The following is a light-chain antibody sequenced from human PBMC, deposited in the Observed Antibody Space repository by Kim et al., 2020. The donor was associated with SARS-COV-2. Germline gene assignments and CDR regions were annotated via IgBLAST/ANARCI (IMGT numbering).Light chain of an antibody. CDR1: QDISKY. CDR3: QKYNNAPRT. J-gene: IGKJ1*01. Sequence: ASVGDRITITCRASQDISKYLAWYQQKPASAPKLLIYGAPVLQPGVPSRFSGSESGTDFTLTISSLQPEDVATYYCQKYNNAPRTFGQGTKVDIK. CDR2: GAP. V-gene: IGKV1-27*01.